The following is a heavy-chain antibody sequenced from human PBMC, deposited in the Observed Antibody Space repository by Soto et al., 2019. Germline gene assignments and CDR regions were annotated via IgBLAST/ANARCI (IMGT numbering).Heavy chain of an antibody. CDR1: GGSITSSGYY. J-gene: IGHJ4*02. V-gene: IGHV4-31*03. Sequence: QVQLQESGPGLVKPSQTLSLTCTVSGGSITSSGYYWSWNRQHPGEGLEWIGFTSNSGSTSYNPSLKSRVTISVDTSSNQFSLNLKSVTAADTAVYYCARGGGSTDVDYWGQGTLVTVSP. D-gene: IGHD2-2*01. CDR2: TSNSGST. CDR3: ARGGGSTDVDY.